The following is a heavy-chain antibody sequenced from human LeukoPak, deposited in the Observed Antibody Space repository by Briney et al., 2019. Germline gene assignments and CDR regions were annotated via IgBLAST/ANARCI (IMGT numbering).Heavy chain of an antibody. J-gene: IGHJ5*02. CDR2: IIPIFGTA. CDR3: ARGIAARPSNWFDP. D-gene: IGHD6-6*01. V-gene: IGHV1-69*13. CDR1: GYTFTGYY. Sequence: ASVKVSCKASGYTFTGYYMHWVRQAPGQGLEWMGGIIPIFGTANYAQKFQGRVTITADESTSTAYMELSSLRSEDTAVYYCARGIAARPSNWFDPWGQGTLVTVSS.